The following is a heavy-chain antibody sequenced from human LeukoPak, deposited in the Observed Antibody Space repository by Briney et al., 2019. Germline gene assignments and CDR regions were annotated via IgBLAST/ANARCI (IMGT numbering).Heavy chain of an antibody. CDR3: ARRISWYYYMDV. CDR1: GGSISSSSYY. D-gene: IGHD2-15*01. CDR2: IYYSGST. Sequence: PSETLSLTCTVSGGSISSSSYYWGWIRQPPGKGLEWIGSIYYSGSTYYNPSLKSRVTISVDTSKNQFSLKLSSVTAADTAVYYCARRISWYYYMDVWGKGTTVTVSS. J-gene: IGHJ6*03. V-gene: IGHV4-39*01.